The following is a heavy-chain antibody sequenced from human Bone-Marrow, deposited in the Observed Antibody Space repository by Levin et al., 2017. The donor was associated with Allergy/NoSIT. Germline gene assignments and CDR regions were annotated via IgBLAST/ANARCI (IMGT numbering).Heavy chain of an antibody. J-gene: IGHJ4*02. CDR3: ARQGYWSYVSCVEGDDD. CDR1: GFTFSDHY. D-gene: IGHD2-15*01. V-gene: IGHV3-72*01. CDR2: TLNKANDHTT. Sequence: GESLKISCAASGFTFSDHYMDWVRQAPGKGLEWVGRTLNKANDHTTDYAASVKGRFTILRYDSENSLYLQLHSLKVEDTDVYYCARQGYWSYVSCVEGDDDWGQGILVTVSS.